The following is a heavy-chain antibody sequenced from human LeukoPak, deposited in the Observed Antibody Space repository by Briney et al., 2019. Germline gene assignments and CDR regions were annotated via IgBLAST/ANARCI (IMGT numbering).Heavy chain of an antibody. D-gene: IGHD5-24*01. CDR1: GFTVSSNN. Sequence: GGSLRLPCAASGFTVSSNNMSWVRQAPGKGLEWVSVIYSGGSTYYADSVKGRFTISRDNSKNTLYLQMNSLRAEDTAVYYCARVEMATITSGSFDYWGQGTLVTVSS. CDR2: IYSGGST. V-gene: IGHV3-53*01. J-gene: IGHJ4*02. CDR3: ARVEMATITSGSFDY.